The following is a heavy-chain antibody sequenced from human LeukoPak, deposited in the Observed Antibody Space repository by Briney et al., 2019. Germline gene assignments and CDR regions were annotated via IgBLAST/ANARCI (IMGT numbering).Heavy chain of an antibody. CDR1: GFSVSAHY. J-gene: IGHJ4*02. Sequence: GGSLRLSCAAPGFSVSAHYRSWVRQAPGKGLEWVSTLFGGDTIDYTDSVKGRFTISRDNSGNTLYLQMNNLRADDTAVYYCAGRRGSSFDYWGRGTQVIVSS. CDR3: AGRRGSSFDY. V-gene: IGHV3-53*01. CDR2: LFGGDTI. D-gene: IGHD1-26*01.